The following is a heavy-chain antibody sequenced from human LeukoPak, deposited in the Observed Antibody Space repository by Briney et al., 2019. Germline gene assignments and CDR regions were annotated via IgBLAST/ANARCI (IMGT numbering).Heavy chain of an antibody. J-gene: IGHJ4*02. D-gene: IGHD3-10*01. V-gene: IGHV4-61*02. CDR1: GGSINSGSYY. CDR2: MYTSGST. Sequence: SETLSLTCTVSGGSINSGSYYWSWIRQPAGKGLEWIGRMYTSGSTYYNPSLKSRVTISVDTSKNQFSLKLSSVTAADTAVYYCARDRYGSGSYYGFYFDYWGQGTLVTVSS. CDR3: ARDRYGSGSYYGFYFDY.